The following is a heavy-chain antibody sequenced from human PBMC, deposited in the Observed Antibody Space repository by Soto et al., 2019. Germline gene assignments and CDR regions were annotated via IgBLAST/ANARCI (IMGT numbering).Heavy chain of an antibody. CDR1: GGSISSYY. V-gene: IGHV4-59*08. Sequence: QVQLQESGPGLVKPSETMSLSCTVSGGSISSYYWSWFRQSPGQRMEWIGYVHHSWGSSYNPYLQSRVAISLETATSQFHLYVTSVPATATAVYSCARQGFGTLHGLVDVCGQGTTVTVSS. J-gene: IGHJ6*02. CDR3: ARQGFGTLHGLVDV. CDR2: VHHSWGS. D-gene: IGHD3-10*01.